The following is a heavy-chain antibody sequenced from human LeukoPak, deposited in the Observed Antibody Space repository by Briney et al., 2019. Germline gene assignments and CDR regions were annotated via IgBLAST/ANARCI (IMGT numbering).Heavy chain of an antibody. V-gene: IGHV3-23*01. CDR1: GFTFSSYA. J-gene: IGHJ4*02. D-gene: IGHD6-13*01. CDR2: ISGSHGST. Sequence: SGGSLRLSCAASGFTFSSYAMSWVRQAPGKGLDWVSSISGSHGSTYYADSVKGRFTISRDNSKNTLYLQMNSLRAEDTAVYYCAKDRVAAAGLPFDYWGQGTLVTVSS. CDR3: AKDRVAAAGLPFDY.